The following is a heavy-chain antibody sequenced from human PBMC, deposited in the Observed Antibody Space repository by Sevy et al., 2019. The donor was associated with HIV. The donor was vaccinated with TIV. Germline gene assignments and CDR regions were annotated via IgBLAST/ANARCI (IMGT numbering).Heavy chain of an antibody. Sequence: SETLSLTCTVSGGSISSSSYYWGWIRQPTGKRLEWIGSIYYSGSTYYNPSLKSRVTISVDTSKNQFSLKLSSVTAADTAVYYCARGHDYYDSSGYSGVDPWGQGTLVTVSS. D-gene: IGHD3-22*01. V-gene: IGHV4-39*01. J-gene: IGHJ5*02. CDR3: ARGHDYYDSSGYSGVDP. CDR1: GGSISSSSYY. CDR2: IYYSGST.